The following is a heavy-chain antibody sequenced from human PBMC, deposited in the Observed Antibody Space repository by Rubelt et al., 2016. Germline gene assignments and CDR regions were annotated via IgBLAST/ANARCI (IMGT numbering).Heavy chain of an antibody. D-gene: IGHD3-10*01. Sequence: QVQLQQWGAGLLKPSETLSLTCAVYGGSFSGYYWSWIRQPPGKGLEWIGYIYSSGSTNYNPSLKSRVPLSVDTSKNQFSLKLSSGTAADTAVYYCARDALTYGSGSSYFDYWGQGTLVTVSS. CDR2: IYSSGST. CDR1: GGSFSGYY. CDR3: ARDALTYGSGSSYFDY. V-gene: IGHV4-34*11. J-gene: IGHJ4*02.